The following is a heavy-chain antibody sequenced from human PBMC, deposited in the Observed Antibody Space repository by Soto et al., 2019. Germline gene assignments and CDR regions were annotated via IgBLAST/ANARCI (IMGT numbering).Heavy chain of an antibody. J-gene: IGHJ4*01. CDR1: GFTFSSYS. CDR3: ASDGVMNSAPLDY. D-gene: IGHD2-8*01. CDR2: ISSSSSTI. Sequence: GGSLRLSCAASGFTFSSYSMNWVRQAPGKGLEWVSYISSSSSTIYYADSVKGRFTISRDNAKNSLYLQMNSLRAEDTAVFFCASDGVMNSAPLDYWGHGTLVTVSS. V-gene: IGHV3-48*01.